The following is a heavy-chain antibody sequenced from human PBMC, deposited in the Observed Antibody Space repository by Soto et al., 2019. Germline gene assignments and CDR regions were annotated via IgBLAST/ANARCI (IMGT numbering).Heavy chain of an antibody. Sequence: SSVKIVCKASGGTFSSYAMSCVRQAPGQGLEWMGGIIPIFGTANYAQKFQGRVTITADESTSTAYMELSSLRSEDTAVYYCPTPVSSGWYDAFDIWGQGTMFTVSS. CDR1: GGTFSSYA. D-gene: IGHD6-19*01. J-gene: IGHJ3*02. CDR3: PTPVSSGWYDAFDI. V-gene: IGHV1-69*13. CDR2: IIPIFGTA.